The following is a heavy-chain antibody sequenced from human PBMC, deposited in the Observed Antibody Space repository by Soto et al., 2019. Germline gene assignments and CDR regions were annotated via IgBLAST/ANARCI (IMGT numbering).Heavy chain of an antibody. CDR1: GYNLTELS. CDR2: FDPEDGET. Sequence: GASVKVSCKVSGYNLTELSMHWVRQAPGKGLEWMGGFDPEDGETIYAQKFQGRVTMTEDTSTDTAYMELSSLRSEDTAVYYCATDRKAGATRWFDPWGQGTLVTVSS. V-gene: IGHV1-24*01. D-gene: IGHD1-26*01. J-gene: IGHJ5*02. CDR3: ATDRKAGATRWFDP.